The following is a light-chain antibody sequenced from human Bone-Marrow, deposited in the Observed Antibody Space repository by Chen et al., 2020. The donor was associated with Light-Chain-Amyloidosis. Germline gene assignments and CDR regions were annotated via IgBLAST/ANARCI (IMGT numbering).Light chain of an antibody. CDR3: QVWDGSSDRYV. CDR1: NIGSKS. V-gene: IGLV3-21*02. Sequence: SYVLTQLPSVSVAPGQTASITCGGNNIGSKSVHWYQQKPGQAPVLVVYDDSDRPAGIPERFSGSNSGNAATLTISRVEAGDEADYYCQVWDGSSDRYVFGTGTKVTVL. J-gene: IGLJ1*01. CDR2: DDS.